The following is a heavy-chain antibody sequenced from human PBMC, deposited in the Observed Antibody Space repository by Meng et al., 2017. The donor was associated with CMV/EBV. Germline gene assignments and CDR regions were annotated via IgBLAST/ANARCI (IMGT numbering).Heavy chain of an antibody. CDR1: GFTFSSYS. CDR3: AKDQDIVATGGAFDY. D-gene: IGHD5-12*01. J-gene: IGHJ4*02. CDR2: ISWDGGST. Sequence: GESLKISCAASGFTFSSYSMNWVRQAPGKGLEWVSLISWDGGSTYYADSVKGRFTISRDNSKNSLYLQMNSLRTEDTALYYCAKDQDIVATGGAFDYWGQGTLVTVSS. V-gene: IGHV3-43*01.